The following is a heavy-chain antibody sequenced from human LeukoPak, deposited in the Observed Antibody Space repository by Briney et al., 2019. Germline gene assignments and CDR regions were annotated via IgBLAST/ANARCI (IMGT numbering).Heavy chain of an antibody. Sequence: SETLPLTCTVSGGSISSYYWSWIRQPPGKGLEWIGYIYYSGSTNYNPSLKSRVTISVDTSKNQFSLKLSSVTAADTAVYCCARAYSGSYFWFDPWGQGTLVTVSS. D-gene: IGHD1-26*01. CDR2: IYYSGST. CDR1: GGSISSYY. CDR3: ARAYSGSYFWFDP. J-gene: IGHJ5*02. V-gene: IGHV4-59*01.